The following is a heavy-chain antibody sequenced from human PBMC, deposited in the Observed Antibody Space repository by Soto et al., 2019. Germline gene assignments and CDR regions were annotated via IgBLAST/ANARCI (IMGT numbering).Heavy chain of an antibody. J-gene: IGHJ4*02. CDR2: ISHDGNSK. CDR3: AKSAHDHYFDWLSPSY. V-gene: IGHV3-30*18. D-gene: IGHD3-9*01. CDR1: GFSFSACA. Sequence: SLRLSCAVSGFSFSACAMHWVRQAPGKGMESVAVISHDGNSKDYADSVKGRFTISRDNSENTLYLQMNSLRREDTAVYYCAKSAHDHYFDWLSPSYWGQGILVTVSS.